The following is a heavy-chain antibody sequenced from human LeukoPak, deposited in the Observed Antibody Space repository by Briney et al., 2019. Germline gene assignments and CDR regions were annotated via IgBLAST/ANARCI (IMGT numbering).Heavy chain of an antibody. V-gene: IGHV4-39*07. Sequence: SETLSLTCTVSGGSIGSSSYYWGWIRQPPGKGLEWIGSIYYSGSTYYNPSLKSRVTISVDTSKNQFSLKLSSVTAADTAVYYCAVSGDGYNYDPFDYWGQGTLVTVSS. CDR3: AVSGDGYNYDPFDY. CDR2: IYYSGST. CDR1: GGSIGSSSYY. J-gene: IGHJ4*02. D-gene: IGHD5-24*01.